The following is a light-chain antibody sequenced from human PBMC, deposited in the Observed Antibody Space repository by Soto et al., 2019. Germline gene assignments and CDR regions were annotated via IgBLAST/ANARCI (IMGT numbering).Light chain of an antibody. Sequence: EIVFTQSPATLSFSPGERATLSFRASQSVSRYLAWYQQKPGQAPRLLIYDASNRATGIPARFSGSGSGTDFTLTISSLEPEDFAVYYCQQRSNWSITFGQGTRLEIK. V-gene: IGKV3-11*01. CDR2: DAS. J-gene: IGKJ5*01. CDR1: QSVSRY. CDR3: QQRSNWSIT.